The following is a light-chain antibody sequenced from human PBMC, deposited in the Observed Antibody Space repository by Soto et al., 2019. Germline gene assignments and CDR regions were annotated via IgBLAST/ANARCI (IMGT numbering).Light chain of an antibody. CDR3: MQNTHWPRT. CDR2: KVS. V-gene: IGKV2-30*01. CDR1: EDLVYSAGNTY. J-gene: IGKJ2*01. Sequence: DVVVTQSPLSLSDTVGQPASISCRSSEDLVYSAGNTYLNWFHQRPGQSPRPLIYKVSQRDSGVPDRFSGRGSGSDFTLIISRVEAEDVGVYYCMQNTHWPRTFGQGTKLEIK.